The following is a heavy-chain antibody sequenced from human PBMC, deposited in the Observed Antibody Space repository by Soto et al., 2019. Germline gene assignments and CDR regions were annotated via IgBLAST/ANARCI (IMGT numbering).Heavy chain of an antibody. CDR1: GGSINSYY. V-gene: IGHV4-59*01. CDR3: AGERMVTQSTYAFDI. Sequence: QVQLQESGPGLVKPSETLSLTCTVSGGSINSYYWSWIRQPPGKGLEWIGYVYYSGSTSYNPSLRSRVTMSVDTSKNQFSLHLSSVTAADTAVYYCAGERMVTQSTYAFDIWGQGTVVTVSS. CDR2: VYYSGST. D-gene: IGHD2-21*02. J-gene: IGHJ3*02.